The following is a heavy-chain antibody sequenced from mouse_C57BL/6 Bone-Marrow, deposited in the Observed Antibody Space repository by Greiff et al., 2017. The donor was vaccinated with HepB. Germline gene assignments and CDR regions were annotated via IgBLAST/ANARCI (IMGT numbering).Heavy chain of an antibody. CDR2: INPGSGGT. CDR1: GYAFTNYL. J-gene: IGHJ2*01. CDR3: ARRGYWDGFDY. V-gene: IGHV1-54*01. Sequence: QVQLQQSGAELVRPGPSVKVSCKASGYAFTNYLIEWVKQRPGQGLEWIGVINPGSGGTNYNEKFKGKATLTADKSSSTAYMQLSSLTSEDSAVYFCARRGYWDGFDYWGQGTTLTVSS. D-gene: IGHD4-1*01.